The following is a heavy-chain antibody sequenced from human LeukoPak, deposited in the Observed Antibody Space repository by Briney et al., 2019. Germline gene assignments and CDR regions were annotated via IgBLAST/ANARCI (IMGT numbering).Heavy chain of an antibody. Sequence: GGSLRLSCAASGFTFSSYEMNWVRQAPGKGLEWVSYISNTGTTIYYADSVKGRFTISSDNAKNSLYLQMNSLRAEDTAAYYCARGGAADYWGQGTLVTVSS. V-gene: IGHV3-48*03. CDR1: GFTFSSYE. CDR3: ARGGAADY. D-gene: IGHD1-26*01. CDR2: ISNTGTTI. J-gene: IGHJ4*02.